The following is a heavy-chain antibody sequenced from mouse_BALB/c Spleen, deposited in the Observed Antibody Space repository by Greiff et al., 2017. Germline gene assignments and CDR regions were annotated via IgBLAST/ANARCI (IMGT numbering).Heavy chain of an antibody. V-gene: IGHV5-6-3*01. Sequence: VESGGGLVQPGGSLKLSCAASGFTFSSYGMSWVRQTPDKRLELVATINSNGGSTYYPDSVKGRFTISRDNAKNTLYLQMSSLKSEDTAMYYCARGDYSSSADYWGQGTTLTVSS. CDR1: GFTFSSYG. D-gene: IGHD1-1*01. CDR3: ARGDYSSSADY. CDR2: INSNGGST. J-gene: IGHJ2*01.